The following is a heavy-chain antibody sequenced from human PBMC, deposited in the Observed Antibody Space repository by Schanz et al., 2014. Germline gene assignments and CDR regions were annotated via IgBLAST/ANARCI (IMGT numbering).Heavy chain of an antibody. CDR3: ARDPNSVNEIDY. D-gene: IGHD5-12*01. CDR2: IKGDSSEK. V-gene: IGHV3-7*03. J-gene: IGHJ4*02. Sequence: HLVESGGGLIQPGGSLRLSCSASGFTFSDHWMSWVRQPPGKGLEWVANIKGDSSEKNYVDSVKGRFTLSRDNAKKTMDLQMNSLRVEDTAVYYCARDPNSVNEIDYWGQGTLVTVSS. CDR1: GFTFSDHW.